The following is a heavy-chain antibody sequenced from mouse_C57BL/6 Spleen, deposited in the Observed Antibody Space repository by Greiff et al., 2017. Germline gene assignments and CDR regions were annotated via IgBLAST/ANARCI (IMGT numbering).Heavy chain of an antibody. CDR1: GFTFSSYA. CDR2: ISDGGSYT. J-gene: IGHJ4*01. V-gene: IGHV5-4*01. Sequence: EVKVEESGGGLVKPGGSLKLSCAASGFTFSSYAMSWVRQTPEKRLEWVATISDGGSYTYYPDNVKGRFTISRDNAKNNLYLQMSHLKSEDTAMYYCARDDEDYAMDYWGQGTSVTVSS. CDR3: ARDDEDYAMDY.